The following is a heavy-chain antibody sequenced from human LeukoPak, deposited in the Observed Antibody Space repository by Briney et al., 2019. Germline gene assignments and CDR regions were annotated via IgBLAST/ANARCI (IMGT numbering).Heavy chain of an antibody. CDR3: ARSLSAGVVPAAIDY. V-gene: IGHV4-39*01. J-gene: IGHJ4*02. CDR1: GGSISSSSYY. Sequence: PSETLSLTCTVSGGSISSSSYYWGWIRQPPGKGLEWIGGIYYSGSTYYSPSLKSRVTISLDTSKNQFSLKLSSVTAADTAVYYCARSLSAGVVPAAIDYWGQGTLVTVSS. CDR2: IYYSGST. D-gene: IGHD2-2*01.